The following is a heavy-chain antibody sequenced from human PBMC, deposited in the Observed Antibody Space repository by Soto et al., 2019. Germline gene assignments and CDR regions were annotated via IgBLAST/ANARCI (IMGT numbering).Heavy chain of an antibody. Sequence: GGSLRLSCAASGFTFSSYGMHWVRQAPGKGLEWVAVIWYDGSNKYYADSVKGRFTISRDNSKNTLYLQMNSLRAEDTAVYYXARDPSRIQLWGSXDYXXQXTLV. CDR1: GFTFSSYG. CDR2: IWYDGSNK. V-gene: IGHV3-33*01. D-gene: IGHD5-18*01. J-gene: IGHJ4*02. CDR3: ARDPSRIQLWGSXDY.